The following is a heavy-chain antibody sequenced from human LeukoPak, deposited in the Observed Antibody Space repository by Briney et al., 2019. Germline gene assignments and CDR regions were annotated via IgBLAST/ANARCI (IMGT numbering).Heavy chain of an antibody. CDR3: ARDGGLRRYYFDY. CDR2: IIPIFGTA. D-gene: IGHD4-17*01. Sequence: SVKVSCKASGGTFSSYAISWVRQAPGQGLEWMGGIIPIFGTANYAQKFQGRVTVTTDESTSTAYMELSSLRSEDTAVYYCARDGGLRRYYFDYWGQGTLVTVSS. V-gene: IGHV1-69*05. J-gene: IGHJ4*02. CDR1: GGTFSSYA.